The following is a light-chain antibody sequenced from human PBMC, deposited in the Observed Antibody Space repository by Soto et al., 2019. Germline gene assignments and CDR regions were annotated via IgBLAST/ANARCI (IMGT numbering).Light chain of an antibody. CDR1: QSVSSNY. J-gene: IGKJ1*01. V-gene: IGKV3-20*01. Sequence: EIVLTQSPGTLSLSPGERATLSCRASQSVSSNYLAWFQQKPGQAPRLLIYAASSRATGIPARFSGSGSGTDFTLIISSLQSEDFAVYHCQQYRNWPPWTFGQGTKVDIK. CDR2: AAS. CDR3: QQYRNWPPWT.